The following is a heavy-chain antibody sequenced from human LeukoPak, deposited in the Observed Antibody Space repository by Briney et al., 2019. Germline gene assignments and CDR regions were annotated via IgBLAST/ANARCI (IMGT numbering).Heavy chain of an antibody. CDR2: IWYDGSNK. J-gene: IGHJ5*02. CDR3: ARDIVATIRGGEYNWFDP. Sequence: GGSLRLSCAASGFTFSSSGMHWVRQAPGKGLEWVAVIWYDGSNKYYADSVKGRFTISRDNSKNTLYLQMNSLRSEDTAVYYCARDIVATIRGGEYNWFDPWGQGTLVTVSS. V-gene: IGHV3-33*01. D-gene: IGHD5-12*01. CDR1: GFTFSSSG.